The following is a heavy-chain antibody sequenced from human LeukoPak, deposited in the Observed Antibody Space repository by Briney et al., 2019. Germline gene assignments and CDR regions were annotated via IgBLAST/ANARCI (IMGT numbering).Heavy chain of an antibody. D-gene: IGHD2-15*01. V-gene: IGHV1-18*01. CDR2: ISAYNGNT. J-gene: IGHJ6*03. CDR1: GYTFTSYG. Sequence: ASVKVSCKASGYTFTSYGISWVRQAPGQGLEWMGWISAYNGNTNYAQKLQGRVTMTTDTSTSTAYMEVRSLRSDDTAVYYCARALHCSGGSCYFTADYYYYYMDVWGKGTTVTVSS. CDR3: ARALHCSGGSCYFTADYYYYYMDV.